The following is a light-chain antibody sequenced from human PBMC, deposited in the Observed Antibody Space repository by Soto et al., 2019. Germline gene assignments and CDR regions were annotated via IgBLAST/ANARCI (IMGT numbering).Light chain of an antibody. J-gene: IGLJ3*02. CDR2: VNSDGSH. CDR3: QSWGSDTDSLV. V-gene: IGLV4-69*01. CDR1: SGHSTYA. Sequence: QLVLTQSPSASASLGTSVKLTCTLSSGHSTYAIAWHQQQPEKGPRYLMKVNSDGSHSKGDGIPDRFSGSSSGAERYLTISRLQSEDEADYYCQSWGSDTDSLVFGGGTKVTVL.